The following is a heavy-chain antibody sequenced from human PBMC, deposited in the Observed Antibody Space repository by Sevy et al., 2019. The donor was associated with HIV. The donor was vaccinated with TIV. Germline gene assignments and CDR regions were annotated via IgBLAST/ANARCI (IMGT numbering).Heavy chain of an antibody. J-gene: IGHJ3*02. D-gene: IGHD5-12*01. CDR2: MNPNSGNT. V-gene: IGHV1-8*03. CDR1: GYTFTSYD. CDR3: ARGGRDGYNGAFDI. Sequence: ASVKVSCKASGYTFTSYDINWVRQATGQGLEWMGWMNPNSGNTGYAQKFQGRVTITRNTSISTAYMELSSLRSEDTAVSYCARGGRDGYNGAFDIWGQGTMVTVSS.